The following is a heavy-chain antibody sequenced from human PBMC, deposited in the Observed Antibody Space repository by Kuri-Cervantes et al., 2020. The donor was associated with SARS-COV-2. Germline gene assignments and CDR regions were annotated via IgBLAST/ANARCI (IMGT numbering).Heavy chain of an antibody. CDR2: INPNSGGT. D-gene: IGHD3-10*01. Sequence: ASVKVSCKASGYTFSGGYYMYWVRQAPGQGLEWMGWINPNSGGTNYAQKFQGWVTMTRDTSISTAYMELSRLRSDDTAVYYCATGTVRGLIQSYYYGMDVWGQGTTVTVSS. V-gene: IGHV1-2*04. CDR3: ATGTVRGLIQSYYYGMDV. CDR1: GYTFSGGYY. J-gene: IGHJ6*02.